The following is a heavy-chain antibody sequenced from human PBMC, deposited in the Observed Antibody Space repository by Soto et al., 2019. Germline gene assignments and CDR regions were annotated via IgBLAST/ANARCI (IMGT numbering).Heavy chain of an antibody. CDR1: GFTFSRVW. CDR3: TKGFGRTFDI. V-gene: IGHV3-15*01. Sequence: GGSLRLCCAASGFTFSRVWMTWVRQAPGKGLEWVGLIKSKTAGGATDYAAPVRGRFIISRDDSKNTLYLQMNSLKTEDTALYYCTKGFGRTFDIWGHGTMVTVSS. CDR2: IKSKTAGGAT. J-gene: IGHJ3*02. D-gene: IGHD3-10*01.